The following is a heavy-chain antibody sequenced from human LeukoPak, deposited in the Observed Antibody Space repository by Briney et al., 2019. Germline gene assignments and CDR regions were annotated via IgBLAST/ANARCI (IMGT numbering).Heavy chain of an antibody. CDR1: GFTFSSYW. Sequence: GGSLRLSCAASGFTFSSYWMSWVRQAPGKGLEWVANIKQDGSEKYYVDSVKGRFTISRDNSKNTLYLQMNSLRAEDTAVYYCAKDRRSMAIWGQGTMVTVSS. D-gene: IGHD2-2*01. CDR3: AKDRRSMAI. V-gene: IGHV3-7*03. J-gene: IGHJ3*02. CDR2: IKQDGSEK.